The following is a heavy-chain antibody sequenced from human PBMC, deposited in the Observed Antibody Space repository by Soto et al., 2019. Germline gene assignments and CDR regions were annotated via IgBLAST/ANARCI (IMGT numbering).Heavy chain of an antibody. V-gene: IGHV4-39*01. CDR3: ARTLYKALNWFDP. Sequence: SETLSLTCSVSGGSISGSTFYWGWIRQPPGKGLEWIGTLSYGGTTHYNPSLKSRVAMSVDTSKNQLSLEMTSLTAADTAVYYCARTLYKALNWFDPWGQGTLVTVSS. J-gene: IGHJ5*02. D-gene: IGHD1-1*01. CDR1: GGSISGSTFY. CDR2: LSYGGTT.